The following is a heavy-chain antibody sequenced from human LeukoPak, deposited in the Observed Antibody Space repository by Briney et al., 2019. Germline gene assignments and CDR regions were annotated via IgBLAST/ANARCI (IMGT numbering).Heavy chain of an antibody. D-gene: IGHD1-26*01. CDR2: IYYSGST. CDR1: GGSFSGYY. CDR3: ARESGSYYYYGMDV. Sequence: SETLSLTCAVYGGSFSGYYWSWIRQPPGKGLEWIGYIYYSGSTNYNTSLKSRVTISVDTSKNQFSLKLSSVTAADTAVYYCARESGSYYYYGMDVWGQGTTVTVSS. J-gene: IGHJ6*02. V-gene: IGHV4-59*01.